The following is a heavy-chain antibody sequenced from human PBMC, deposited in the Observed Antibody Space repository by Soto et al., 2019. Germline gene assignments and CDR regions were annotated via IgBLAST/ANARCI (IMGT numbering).Heavy chain of an antibody. CDR2: IYYSGST. CDR3: ARDSSTVTTPCFHY. J-gene: IGHJ4*02. V-gene: IGHV4-30-4*01. CDR1: GGSISRGDYY. D-gene: IGHD4-17*01. Sequence: SETLSLTCTVSGGSISRGDYYWSWIRQPPGKGLEWIGYIYYSGSTYYNPSLKSRVTISVDTSKNHFSLKLSSVTAADTAVYYCARDSSTVTTPCFHYWGRGTLVTVSS.